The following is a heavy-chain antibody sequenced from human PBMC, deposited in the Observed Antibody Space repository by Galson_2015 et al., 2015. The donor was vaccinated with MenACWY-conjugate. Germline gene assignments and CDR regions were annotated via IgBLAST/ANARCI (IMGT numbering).Heavy chain of an antibody. J-gene: IGHJ4*02. D-gene: IGHD2/OR15-2a*01. CDR1: GFTFTSYS. CDR2: ISISGTAI. CDR3: ARDLYGDSAIDS. V-gene: IGHV3-48*04. Sequence: SLRLSCAASGFTFTSYSMNWVRQAPGKGLEWVSYISISGTAIYYRDSVKGRFTISRDNAKTSVFLQMNSLRADDTAVYYCARDLYGDSAIDSWGQGTLVTVSS.